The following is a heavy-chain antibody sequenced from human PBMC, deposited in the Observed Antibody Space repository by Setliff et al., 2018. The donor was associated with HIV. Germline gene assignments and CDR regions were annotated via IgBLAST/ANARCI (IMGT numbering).Heavy chain of an antibody. V-gene: IGHV1-8*03. CDR1: GYTFTSYD. CDR2: MNPNSGNT. CDR3: AREGRPYYDSGRNWFDP. Sequence: GASVKVSCKASGYTFTSYDINWVRQATGQGLEWMGWMNPNSGNTGYAQKLQGRVTITRNTSINTAYMELSSLRSEDTAIYYCAREGRPYYDSGRNWFDPWGQGTLVTVSS. D-gene: IGHD3-10*01. J-gene: IGHJ5*02.